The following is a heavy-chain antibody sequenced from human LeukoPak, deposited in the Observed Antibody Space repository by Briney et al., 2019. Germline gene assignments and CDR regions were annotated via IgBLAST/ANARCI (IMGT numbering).Heavy chain of an antibody. CDR1: GVSISSGDYY. D-gene: IGHD3-9*01. Sequence: PSETLSLTCTVSGVSISSGDYYWSWIRQPPGKGLEWIGYTYYSGSTYYNPSLKSRVTISVDTSKNQFSLKLSSVTAADTAVYYCARVCYDILTGPYYYYMDVWGKGTTVTVSS. CDR2: TYYSGST. CDR3: ARVCYDILTGPYYYYMDV. V-gene: IGHV4-30-4*01. J-gene: IGHJ6*03.